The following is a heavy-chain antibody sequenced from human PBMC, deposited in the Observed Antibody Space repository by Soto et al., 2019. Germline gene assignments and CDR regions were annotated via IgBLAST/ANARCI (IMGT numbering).Heavy chain of an antibody. CDR2: IGPDGTTT. CDR3: ARDNNWSYDY. Sequence: EVQLVESGGGLVQPGGSLRLSCAASGFTFSSHWMHWVRQAPGKGLVWVSHIGPDGTTTRDAYSVQGRFTISRDNARNTLYLQMDSLRDEDTAVYYCARDNNWSYDYWGQGILVTVSS. CDR1: GFTFSSHW. J-gene: IGHJ4*02. D-gene: IGHD1-1*01. V-gene: IGHV3-74*01.